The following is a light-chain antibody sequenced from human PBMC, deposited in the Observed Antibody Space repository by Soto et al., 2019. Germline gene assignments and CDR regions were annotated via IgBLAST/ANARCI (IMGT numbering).Light chain of an antibody. V-gene: IGKV3-20*01. CDR2: GAS. CDR1: QSVSSN. J-gene: IGKJ1*01. CDR3: QQYGSSRT. Sequence: EIVLTQSPATLSLSPGDRATLSCRASQSVSSNLAWYQQKPGQAPRLLIYGASTRATGFPARFSGSGSGTDFTLTITRLEPEDFAVYYCQQYGSSRTFGQGTKVDIK.